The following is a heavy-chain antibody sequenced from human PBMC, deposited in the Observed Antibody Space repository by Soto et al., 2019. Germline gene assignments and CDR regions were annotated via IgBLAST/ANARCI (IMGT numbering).Heavy chain of an antibody. CDR1: GYTFTSYG. V-gene: IGHV1-18*01. J-gene: IGHJ4*02. CDR2: ISAYNGKT. CDR3: ARGRLNYYDSSGYLDY. Sequence: ASVKVSCKASGYTFTSYGISWVRQAPGQGLEWMGWISAYNGKTNYAQKHQGRVTRTTDKATSTAYMELRSLRSDDTAVYYCARGRLNYYDSSGYLDYWGQGTLVTVSS. D-gene: IGHD3-22*01.